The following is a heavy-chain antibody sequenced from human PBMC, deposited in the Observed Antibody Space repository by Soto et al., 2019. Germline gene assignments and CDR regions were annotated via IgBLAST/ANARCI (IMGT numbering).Heavy chain of an antibody. V-gene: IGHV3-23*01. CDR3: AKKVNSGSGSQYFDY. Sequence: GGSLRPSCVASGFTFSSYSMSWVRQSPGKGLEWVSGFRAGGDDGTTYYADSVKGRFTISRDNSKNTLFLQMNSLRAEDTAIYYCAKKVNSGSGSQYFDYFGQGTLVTVSS. D-gene: IGHD3-10*01. CDR1: GFTFSSYS. J-gene: IGHJ4*02. CDR2: FRAGGDDGTT.